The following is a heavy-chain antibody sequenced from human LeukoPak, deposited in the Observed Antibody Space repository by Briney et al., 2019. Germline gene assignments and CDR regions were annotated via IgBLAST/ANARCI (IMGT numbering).Heavy chain of an antibody. V-gene: IGHV3-21*01. Sequence: GGSLRLPCAASGFTFSSYSMNWVRQAPGKGLEWVSSISSSSYIYYADSVKGRFTISRDNAKNSLYLQMNSLRAEDTAVYYCARDFLVDTAMVNWGQGTLVTVSS. D-gene: IGHD5-18*01. CDR2: ISSSSYI. CDR3: ARDFLVDTAMVN. CDR1: GFTFSSYS. J-gene: IGHJ4*02.